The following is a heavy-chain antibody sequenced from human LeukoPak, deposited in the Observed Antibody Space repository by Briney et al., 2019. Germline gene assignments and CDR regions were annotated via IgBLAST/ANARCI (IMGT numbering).Heavy chain of an antibody. CDR3: ARATSYYDTRGVGDI. V-gene: IGHV3-7*04. J-gene: IGHJ3*02. CDR2: IKQDGSEK. Sequence: PGGSLRLSCEASGFTFGNYWMNWVRQAPGKGLKWVANIKQDGSEKYYVDSVKGRFTISRDNAKNSLFLQMNSLRAEDTAVYYCARATSYYDTRGVGDIWGQGTMVTVSA. CDR1: GFTFGNYW. D-gene: IGHD3-22*01.